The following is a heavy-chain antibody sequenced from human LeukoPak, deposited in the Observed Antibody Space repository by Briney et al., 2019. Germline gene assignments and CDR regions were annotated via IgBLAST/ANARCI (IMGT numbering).Heavy chain of an antibody. V-gene: IGHV4-61*01. CDR2: DYCGGNT. CDR3: ARASRPFSSGYYWTFDY. J-gene: IGHJ4*02. CDR1: GFSVTTDSYC. Sequence: PSETLSLTCTVSGFSVTTDSYCWGWIRQPPGKGLEWIGYDYCGGNTNYDPSLKRRVTISVDTSKNQFSLTLTSVTAADTAVYYCARASRPFSSGYYWTFDYWGQGTLVTVSS. D-gene: IGHD3-22*01.